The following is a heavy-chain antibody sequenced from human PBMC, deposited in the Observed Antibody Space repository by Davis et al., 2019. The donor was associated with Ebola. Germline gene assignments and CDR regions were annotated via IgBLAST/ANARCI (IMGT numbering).Heavy chain of an antibody. CDR2: MYHTGSI. D-gene: IGHD4-11*01. V-gene: IGHV4-4*02. Sequence: PSETLSLTCAVSGDSISSSHWWAWVRQPPGKRPEWIGEMYHTGSINDNPSLKSRFTISLDKSKNQFSLNLTSVTAADTAVYYCARGDYNNHIDYWGQGTLVTVSS. J-gene: IGHJ4*02. CDR3: ARGDYNNHIDY. CDR1: GDSISSSHW.